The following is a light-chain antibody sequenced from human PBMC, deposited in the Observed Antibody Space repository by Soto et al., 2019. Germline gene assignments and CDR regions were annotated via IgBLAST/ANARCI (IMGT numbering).Light chain of an antibody. V-gene: IGKV1-17*01. CDR2: LAS. Sequence: DIQMTQSPSSLSASVGDRVTITCRASQGISDDLGWYQQKPGKAPKRLIFLASRLQSGVPSRFSGSGSGTEFPLTISSLQPEDFATYYCLQHNSTPFTFGPGTKVDIK. J-gene: IGKJ3*01. CDR3: LQHNSTPFT. CDR1: QGISDD.